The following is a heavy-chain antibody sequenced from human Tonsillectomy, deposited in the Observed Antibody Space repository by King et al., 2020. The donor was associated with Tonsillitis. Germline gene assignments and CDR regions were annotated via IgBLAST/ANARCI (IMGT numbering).Heavy chain of an antibody. Sequence: VQLQESGPGLVTPSQTLSLTCTVSGGSISSGSYYWNWVRQPAGKGLEWIGRIYPSGSTNYNPSLRGRVTISTDTSRNPFSLRLSSVTAADTAISYCVRGIYPNCFDPWGQGTLVTVSS. CDR1: GGSISSGSYY. CDR2: IYPSGST. CDR3: VRGIYPNCFDP. J-gene: IGHJ5*02. D-gene: IGHD6-13*01. V-gene: IGHV4-61*02.